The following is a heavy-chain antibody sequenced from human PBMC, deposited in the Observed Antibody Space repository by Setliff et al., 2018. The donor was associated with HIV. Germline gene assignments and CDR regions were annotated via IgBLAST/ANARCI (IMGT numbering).Heavy chain of an antibody. CDR2: VFHTGFD. CDR3: ARQPVPGGVVVPGDDWVDP. D-gene: IGHD2-2*01. Sequence: PSETLSLTCTVSGGSITNYAYYWAWIRKSPGKGLEWIGNVFHTGFDHYNPSFRSRVIMSVDTSKNQFSLKVTSVTAADTAVYYCARQPVPGGVVVPGDDWVDPWGQGTLVTVSS. J-gene: IGHJ5*02. CDR1: GGSITNYAYY. V-gene: IGHV4-39*01.